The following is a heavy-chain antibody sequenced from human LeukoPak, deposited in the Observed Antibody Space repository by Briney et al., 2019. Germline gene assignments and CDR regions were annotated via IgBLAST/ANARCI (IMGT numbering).Heavy chain of an antibody. J-gene: IGHJ4*02. V-gene: IGHV3-66*02. CDR3: ARDKSFLYYFDY. CDR1: GFDFSSNY. Sequence: GGSLRLSCVGSGFDFSSNYMTWVRQAPGKGLEWVSTISTSGSTSYYADSVKGRFIISRDNSRDTLYLQMNSLRAEDTAVYYCARDKSFLYYFDYWGQGTLVTVSS. CDR2: ISTSGSTS. D-gene: IGHD3-3*01.